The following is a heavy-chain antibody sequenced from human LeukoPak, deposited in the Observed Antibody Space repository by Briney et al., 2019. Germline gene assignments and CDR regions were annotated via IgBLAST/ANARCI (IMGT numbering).Heavy chain of an antibody. CDR1: GYTFTSYA. CDR2: INAGNGNT. CDR3: ARDRSGPAGSIAVARWFDP. D-gene: IGHD6-19*01. Sequence: GASVKVSCKASGYTFTSYAMHWVRQAPGQRLKWMGWINAGNGNTKYSQKFQGRVTITRDTSASTAYMELSSLRSEDTAVYYCARDRSGPAGSIAVARWFDPWGQGTLVTVSS. J-gene: IGHJ5*02. V-gene: IGHV1-3*01.